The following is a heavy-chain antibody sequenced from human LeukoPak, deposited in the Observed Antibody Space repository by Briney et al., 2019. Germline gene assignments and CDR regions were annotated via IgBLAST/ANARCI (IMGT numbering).Heavy chain of an antibody. J-gene: IGHJ3*02. CDR2: IYYSGST. CDR3: ASMSSGYYSGAFDI. V-gene: IGHV4-59*01. Sequence: PSETLSHTCTVSGGSISSYYWSWIRQPPGKGLEWIGYIYYSGSTNYNPSLKSRVTISVDTSKNQFSLKLSSVTAADTAVYYCASMSSGYYSGAFDIWGQGTMVTVSS. D-gene: IGHD3-22*01. CDR1: GGSISSYY.